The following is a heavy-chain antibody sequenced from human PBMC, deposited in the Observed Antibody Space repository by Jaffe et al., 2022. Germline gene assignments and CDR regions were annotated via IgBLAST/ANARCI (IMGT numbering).Heavy chain of an antibody. CDR2: IYYSGST. Sequence: QVQLQESGPGLVKPSETLSLTCTVSGGSISSYYWSWIRQPPGKGLEWIGYIYYSGSTNYNPSLKSRVTISVDTSKNQFSLKLSSVTAADTAVYYCARGGWELLLPYYYYYMDVWGKGTTVTVSS. D-gene: IGHD1-26*01. CDR1: GGSISSYY. J-gene: IGHJ6*03. V-gene: IGHV4-59*01. CDR3: ARGGWELLLPYYYYYMDV.